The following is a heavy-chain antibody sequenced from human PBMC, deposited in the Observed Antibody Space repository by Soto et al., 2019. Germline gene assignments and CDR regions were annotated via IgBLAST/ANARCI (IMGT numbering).Heavy chain of an antibody. CDR1: GGSISSGGYY. D-gene: IGHD4-17*01. CDR3: ARDRYGDYFDY. Sequence: PSETLSLTCTVSGGSISSGGYYWSWIRQHPGKGLEWIGYIYYSGSTYYNPSLKSRVTISVDTSKNQFSLKLSSVTAADTAVYYCARDRYGDYFDYWGQGTLVTAPQ. J-gene: IGHJ4*02. V-gene: IGHV4-31*03. CDR2: IYYSGST.